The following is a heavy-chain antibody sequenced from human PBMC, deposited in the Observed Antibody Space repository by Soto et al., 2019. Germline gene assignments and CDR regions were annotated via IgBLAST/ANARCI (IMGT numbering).Heavy chain of an antibody. CDR1: GDTFTTYD. V-gene: IGHV1-8*01. J-gene: IGHJ4*02. Sequence: GASVKVSCKASGDTFTTYDINWVRQATGHGLEWMGWINPNSGNIGYAQRFQGRVTMTRDTAIRTAYMEVSSLRSDDTAVYYCARGRASGSYYLLAYWGQGTLVPGSS. CDR3: ARGRASGSYYLLAY. D-gene: IGHD3-10*01. CDR2: INPNSGNI.